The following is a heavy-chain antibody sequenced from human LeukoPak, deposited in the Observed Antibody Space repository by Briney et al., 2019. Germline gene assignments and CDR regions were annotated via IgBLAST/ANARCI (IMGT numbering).Heavy chain of an antibody. CDR1: GFTFSSYG. D-gene: IGHD4-11*01. V-gene: IGHV3-30*02. Sequence: GGSLRLSCAASGFTFSSYGMHWVRQAPGKGLEWVAVIWYGGSNKYYADSVKGRFTISRDNSKNTLYLQMNSLRAEDTAVYYCAKNMHGYSNYAGVGFDYWGQGTLVTVSS. J-gene: IGHJ4*02. CDR3: AKNMHGYSNYAGVGFDY. CDR2: IWYGGSNK.